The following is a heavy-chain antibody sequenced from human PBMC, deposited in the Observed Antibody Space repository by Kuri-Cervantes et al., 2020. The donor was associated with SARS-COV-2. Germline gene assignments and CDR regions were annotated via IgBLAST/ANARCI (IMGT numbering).Heavy chain of an antibody. V-gene: IGHV4-39*01. CDR2: IYYSGST. CDR1: GGSISSSSYY. Sequence: GSLRLSCTVSGGSISSSSYYWGWIRQPPGKGLEWIGSIYYSGSTYYNPSLNSRVTISVDTSKNQFSLKLSSVTAADTAVYYCARQSDSVDYWGQGTLVTVSS. J-gene: IGHJ4*02. CDR3: ARQSDSVDY. D-gene: IGHD2-15*01.